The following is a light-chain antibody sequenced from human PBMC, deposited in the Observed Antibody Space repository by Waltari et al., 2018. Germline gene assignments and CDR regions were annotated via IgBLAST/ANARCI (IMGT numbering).Light chain of an antibody. CDR3: AAWDGSLNAYV. V-gene: IGLV1-44*01. CDR2: PIS. J-gene: IGLJ1*01. CDR1: SPNTGSNY. Sequence: QSVLTQPPSASGTPGQRATISCSGRSPNTGSNYVTWYPQFPGTAPKLLIYPISQRPLWVPDRFSGSKSGTSASLAISGLQSEDEADYYCAAWDGSLNAYVFGAGTKVTVL.